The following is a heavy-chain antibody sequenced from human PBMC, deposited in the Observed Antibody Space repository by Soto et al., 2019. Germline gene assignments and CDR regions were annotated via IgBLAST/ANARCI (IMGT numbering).Heavy chain of an antibody. J-gene: IGHJ4*02. CDR1: GGTFSSYA. CDR2: IIPIFGTA. V-gene: IGHV1-69*01. CDR3: AREWGHFYYYDSSGYYPFDY. Sequence: QLQLVQSGAEVKKPGSSVKVSCKASGGTFSSYAISWVRQAPGQGLEWMGGIIPIFGTANYAQKFQGRVTITADESTSTAYMELSSLRSEDTAVYYCAREWGHFYYYDSSGYYPFDYWGQGTLVTVSS. D-gene: IGHD3-22*01.